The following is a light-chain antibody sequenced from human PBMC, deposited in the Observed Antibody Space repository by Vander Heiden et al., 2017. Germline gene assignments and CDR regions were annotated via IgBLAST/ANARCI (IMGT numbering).Light chain of an antibody. Sequence: QSVLTQPPSASGPPGQSVTISCSGSSSNIGSNTVNWYQQHPGTAPKLLIYSNNQRPSGVPDRFSGSKSGTSASLAISGLQSEDEADYYCEAWDDSLNGPNWVFGGGTKLTVL. CDR3: EAWDDSLNGPNWV. CDR2: SNN. V-gene: IGLV1-44*01. J-gene: IGLJ3*02. CDR1: SSNIGSNT.